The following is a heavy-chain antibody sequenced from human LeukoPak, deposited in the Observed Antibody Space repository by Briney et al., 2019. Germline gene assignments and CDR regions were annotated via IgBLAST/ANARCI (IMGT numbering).Heavy chain of an antibody. J-gene: IGHJ4*02. V-gene: IGHV1-46*01. D-gene: IGHD5-12*01. CDR1: GYTFTSYY. CDR3: AREHYDYGSLDY. CDR2: INPSGGST. Sequence: ASVKVSRKASGYTFTSYYMHWVRQAPGQGLEWMGIINPSGGSTSYAQKFQGRVTMTRDTSTSTVYMELSSLRSEDTAVYYCAREHYDYGSLDYWGQGTLVTVSS.